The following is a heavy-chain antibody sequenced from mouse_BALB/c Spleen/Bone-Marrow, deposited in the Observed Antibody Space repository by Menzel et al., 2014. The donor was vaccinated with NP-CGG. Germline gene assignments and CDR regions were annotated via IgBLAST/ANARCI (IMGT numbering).Heavy chain of an antibody. J-gene: IGHJ4*01. D-gene: IGHD3-3*01. CDR1: GFTFSSFG. CDR2: ISSGSSTI. CDR3: ARAGMDY. Sequence: EVQGVESGGGLVQPGGSRKLSCAASGFTFSSFGMHWVRQAPEKGLEWVAYISSGSSTIYYADTVKGRFTISRDNPKNTLFLQMTSLRSEDTAMYYCARAGMDYWGQGTSVTVSS. V-gene: IGHV5-17*02.